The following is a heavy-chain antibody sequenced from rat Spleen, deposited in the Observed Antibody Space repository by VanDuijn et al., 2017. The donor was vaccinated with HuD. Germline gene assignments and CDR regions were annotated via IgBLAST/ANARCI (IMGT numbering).Heavy chain of an antibody. CDR1: GFTISDYY. D-gene: IGHD4-2*01. CDR2: ISYEGSST. V-gene: IGHV5-22*01. CDR3: ARETSYYFDY. Sequence: EVQLVESGGGLVQPGRSLKLSCAASGFTISDYYMAWVRQATKKGLEWVASISYEGSSTYYPDSVKGRFTISRDNVRDSLYLQMNSLKSEDTATYYCARETSYYFDYWGQGVMVTVSS. J-gene: IGHJ2*01.